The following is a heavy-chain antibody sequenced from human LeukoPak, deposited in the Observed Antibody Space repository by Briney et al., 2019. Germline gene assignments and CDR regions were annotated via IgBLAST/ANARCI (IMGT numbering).Heavy chain of an antibody. CDR3: AREAVTIFALVRTQTTKSPHRFDP. CDR1: GGTFSSYA. V-gene: IGHV1-69*06. CDR2: IIPIFGTA. Sequence: ASVKVSCKASGGTFSSYAISWVRQAPGQGLEWMGGIIPIFGTANYAQKFQGRVTITADKSTSTAYMELSSLRSEDTAVYYCAREAVTIFALVRTQTTKSPHRFDPWGQGTLVTVSS. J-gene: IGHJ5*02. D-gene: IGHD3/OR15-3a*01.